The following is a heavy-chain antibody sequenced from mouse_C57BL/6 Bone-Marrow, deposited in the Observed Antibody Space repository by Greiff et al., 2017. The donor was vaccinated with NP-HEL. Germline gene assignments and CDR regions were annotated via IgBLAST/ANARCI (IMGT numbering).Heavy chain of an antibody. CDR3: ARMVTASHYYAMDY. D-gene: IGHD2-2*01. CDR2: INPNNGGT. J-gene: IGHJ4*01. Sequence: DVHLVESGPELVKPGASVKIPCKASGYTFTDYNMDWVKQSHGKSLEWIGDINPNNGGTIYNQKFKGKATLTVDKSSSTAYMELRSLTSEDTAVYYCARMVTASHYYAMDYWGQGTSVTVSS. V-gene: IGHV1-18*01. CDR1: GYTFTDYN.